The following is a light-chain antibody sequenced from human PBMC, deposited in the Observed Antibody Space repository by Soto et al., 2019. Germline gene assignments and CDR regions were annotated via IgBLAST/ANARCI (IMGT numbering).Light chain of an antibody. J-gene: IGKJ3*01. Sequence: DIQMTQSPSSLSASVGDRVTITCRASQNIRSYVNWYQQKPGKAPKFLIYAASSLQSGVPSRFSGSGSGTDFTLTISSLQPEDFATYYCQQSYNTPLTFGPGTKVDIK. V-gene: IGKV1-39*01. CDR2: AAS. CDR1: QNIRSY. CDR3: QQSYNTPLT.